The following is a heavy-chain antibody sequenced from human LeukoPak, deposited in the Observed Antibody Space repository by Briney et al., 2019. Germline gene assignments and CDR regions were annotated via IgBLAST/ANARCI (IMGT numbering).Heavy chain of an antibody. J-gene: IGHJ4*02. CDR1: RFTFGDCA. Sequence: GGSLRLSCTASRFTFGDCAMSWVRQAPGKGLEWVGFIRSKAYGGTTEYAASVTGRFTISRDDSKSIAYLQMNSLKTEDTAVYYCTRRGIYLDYWGQGTLVTVSS. D-gene: IGHD6-13*01. CDR3: TRRGIYLDY. CDR2: IRSKAYGGTT. V-gene: IGHV3-49*04.